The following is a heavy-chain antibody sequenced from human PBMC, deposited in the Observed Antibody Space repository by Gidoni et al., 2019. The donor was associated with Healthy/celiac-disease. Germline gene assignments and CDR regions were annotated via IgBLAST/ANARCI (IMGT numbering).Heavy chain of an antibody. CDR2: ISWSSGTI. D-gene: IGHD3-16*01. CDR3: AKGPSYDYVWGSYGMDV. V-gene: IGHV3-9*01. CDR1: GFTFDDYA. Sequence: EVQLVESVGGLVQPGRSLRLSCAASGFTFDDYAMHWVRQAPGKGLEWVSGISWSSGTIGYADSVKGRFTISRDNAKNSLYLQMNSLRAEDTALYYCAKGPSYDYVWGSYGMDVWGQGTTVTVSS. J-gene: IGHJ6*02.